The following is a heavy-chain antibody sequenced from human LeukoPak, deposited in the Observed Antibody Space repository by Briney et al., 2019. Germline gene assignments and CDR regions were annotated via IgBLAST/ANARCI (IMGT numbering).Heavy chain of an antibody. J-gene: IGHJ4*02. D-gene: IGHD6-19*01. Sequence: GGSLRLSCAASGFTFSSYAMHWVRQAPGKGLECVAFISDDGTNTYYADSVQGRFTISRDNSKNTLYLQMDSLSAEDTALYYCARWSSSGYAYYFDYWGPGTLVTVSS. CDR2: ISDDGTNT. CDR1: GFTFSSYA. CDR3: ARWSSSGYAYYFDY. V-gene: IGHV3-30*04.